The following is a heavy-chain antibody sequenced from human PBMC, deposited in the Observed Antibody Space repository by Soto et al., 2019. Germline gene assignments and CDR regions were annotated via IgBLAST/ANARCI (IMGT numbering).Heavy chain of an antibody. Sequence: GGSLRLSCAASGFTLSSYEMNWVRQAPGKGLEWVSYISSSGSTIYYADSVKGRFTISRDNAKNSLYLQMNSLRAEDTAVYYCARDQGQRRAFDIWGQGTMVTVSS. CDR1: GFTLSSYE. D-gene: IGHD6-25*01. CDR2: ISSSGSTI. CDR3: ARDQGQRRAFDI. J-gene: IGHJ3*02. V-gene: IGHV3-48*03.